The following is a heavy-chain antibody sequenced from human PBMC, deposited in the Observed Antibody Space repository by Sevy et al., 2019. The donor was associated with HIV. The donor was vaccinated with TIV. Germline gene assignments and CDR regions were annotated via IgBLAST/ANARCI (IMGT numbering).Heavy chain of an antibody. CDR3: ARDLGGYGGNSIDY. Sequence: ASVKVSCKASGYTFTSYGISWVRQAPGQGLEWMGWISVDNGNTNYAQKLQGRVTLTTDTSTSTGYMDLRSLRSDDTAVYYCARDLGGYGGNSIDYWGQGTLVTVSS. V-gene: IGHV1-18*01. CDR1: GYTFTSYG. D-gene: IGHD2-21*02. CDR2: ISVDNGNT. J-gene: IGHJ4*02.